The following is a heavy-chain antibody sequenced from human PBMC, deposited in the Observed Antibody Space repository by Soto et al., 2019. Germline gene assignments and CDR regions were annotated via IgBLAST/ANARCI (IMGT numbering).Heavy chain of an antibody. J-gene: IGHJ6*02. CDR3: ASAGSRRYYDFGRDTRQMDF. CDR1: GFTFSSYS. Sequence: EVQLVESGGGLVKPGGSLRLSCAASGFTFSSYSMNWVRQAPGQGLEWVAAISRSSSYIYYADSVKGRFTISRDNAKNSLYLQMNSLRAEDTAVYYCASAGSRRYYDFGRDTRQMDFWGQGTPVTVSS. CDR2: ISRSSSYI. D-gene: IGHD3-3*01. V-gene: IGHV3-21*01.